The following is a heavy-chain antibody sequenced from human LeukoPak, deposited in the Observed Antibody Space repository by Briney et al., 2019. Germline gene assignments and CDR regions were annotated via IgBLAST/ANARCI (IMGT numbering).Heavy chain of an antibody. J-gene: IGHJ4*02. CDR3: ARVQGSSWFVFDY. V-gene: IGHV4-59*08. Sequence: PSETLSLTCTVSGGSISSYYWSWIRQPPGKGLEWIGYIYYSGSTNYNPSLKSRVTMSVDTSKNQFSLKLSSVTAADTAVYYCARVQGSSWFVFDYWGQGTLVTVSS. CDR1: GGSISSYY. CDR2: IYYSGST. D-gene: IGHD6-13*01.